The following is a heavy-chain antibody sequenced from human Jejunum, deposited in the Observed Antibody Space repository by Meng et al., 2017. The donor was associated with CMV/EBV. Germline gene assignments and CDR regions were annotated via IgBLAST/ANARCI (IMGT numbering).Heavy chain of an antibody. CDR3: ARDDVDVGGTTRTSVDY. D-gene: IGHD1-26*01. CDR1: YSFSVFG. Sequence: YSFSVFGMSWVRPAPGQGLEWMGWISAYSGNTNYAQKFQGRVTMTTDTSTSTAYMELRSLRSDDTAVYYCARDDVDVGGTTRTSVDYWGQGTLVTVSS. CDR2: ISAYSGNT. V-gene: IGHV1-18*01. J-gene: IGHJ4*02.